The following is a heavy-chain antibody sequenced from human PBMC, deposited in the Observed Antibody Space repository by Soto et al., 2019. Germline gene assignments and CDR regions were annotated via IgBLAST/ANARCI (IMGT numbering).Heavy chain of an antibody. CDR2: INGDGTST. V-gene: IGHV3-74*01. CDR3: ASGVWAPLPSF. J-gene: IGHJ4*02. CDR1: GFTFSTYW. D-gene: IGHD3-16*01. Sequence: EVQLVESGGGLVQPGGSLRLSCAASGFTFSTYWMHWVRQAPGKGLVWVSRINGDGTSTTYADSVKGRFTISRDNAKNTVYLQMNSLTAEDTAVYYCASGVWAPLPSFGGQGTLVTVSS.